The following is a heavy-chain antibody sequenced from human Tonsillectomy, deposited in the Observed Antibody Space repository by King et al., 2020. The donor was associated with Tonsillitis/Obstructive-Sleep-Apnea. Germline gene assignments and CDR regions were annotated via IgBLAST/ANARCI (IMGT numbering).Heavy chain of an antibody. V-gene: IGHV5-10-1*01. J-gene: IGHJ6*02. CDR2: IDPSDSYT. CDR3: ARQRQCTNAVCYPSHYYGMDV. CDR1: RYSLTTYW. Sequence: QLVQSGAEVKKPGESLRISCKSSRYSLTTYWITCVRQMPGKGLEWMVRIDPSDSYTDYSPSFQGHVTNSAEKSISTAYLQWSSLKASDSTMYYCARQRQCTNAVCYPSHYYGMDVWGQGTTVTVSS. D-gene: IGHD2-8*01.